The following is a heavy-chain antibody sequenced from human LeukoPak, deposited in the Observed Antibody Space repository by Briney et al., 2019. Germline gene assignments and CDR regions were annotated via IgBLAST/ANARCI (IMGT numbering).Heavy chain of an antibody. Sequence: SETLSLTCAVYGGSFSGYYWSWIRQPPAKGLEWIGQIKHSGSTNYNPSLKSRVTISVDTSKNQFSLKLSSVTAADTAVYYCARLEYYYDSSGYRHDAFDIWGQGTMVTVSS. D-gene: IGHD3-22*01. CDR1: GGSFSGYY. J-gene: IGHJ3*02. CDR2: IKHSGST. CDR3: ARLEYYYDSSGYRHDAFDI. V-gene: IGHV4-34*01.